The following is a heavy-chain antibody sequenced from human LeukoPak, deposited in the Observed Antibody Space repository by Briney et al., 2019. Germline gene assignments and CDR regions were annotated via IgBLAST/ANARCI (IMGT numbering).Heavy chain of an antibody. CDR2: ISSGGSTT. Sequence: GGSLRLSCAASGFTFRSYSMNWVRQAPGKGLEWVSYISSGGSTTYYAGSVKGRFTVSRDNAKNSLYLQMNSLRVEDTAVYYCARDHMGYDYWGQGTLVTVSS. D-gene: IGHD1-26*01. J-gene: IGHJ4*02. CDR1: GFTFRSYS. V-gene: IGHV3-48*04. CDR3: ARDHMGYDY.